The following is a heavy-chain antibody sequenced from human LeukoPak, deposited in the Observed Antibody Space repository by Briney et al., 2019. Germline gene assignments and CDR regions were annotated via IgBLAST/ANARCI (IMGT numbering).Heavy chain of an antibody. CDR1: GFTFSNYA. CDR3: ARETGSAVGSTDFDY. D-gene: IGHD4-17*01. Sequence: GRSLRLSCAASGFTFSNYAMHWVRQAPGKGLEWVAIISYDGNDKYYTDSVKGRFTISRDKSKNTLYLQMNSLRAEDTAVYYCARETGSAVGSTDFDYWGQGTLVTVSS. CDR2: ISYDGNDK. V-gene: IGHV3-30*04. J-gene: IGHJ4*02.